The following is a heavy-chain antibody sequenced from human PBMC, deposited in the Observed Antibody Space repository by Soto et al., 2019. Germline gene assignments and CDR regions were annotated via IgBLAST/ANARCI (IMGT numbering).Heavy chain of an antibody. D-gene: IGHD6-13*01. Sequence: SQTLSLTCAISGDSVSSNSAAWNWIRQSPSRGLEWLGRTYYRSKWYNDYAVSVKSQITINPDTSKNQFSLQLNSVTPEDTAVYYCARVVLAAAGFMIGFDPWGQGTLVTVSS. J-gene: IGHJ5*02. CDR3: ARVVLAAAGFMIGFDP. V-gene: IGHV6-1*01. CDR1: GDSVSSNSAA. CDR2: TYYRSKWYN.